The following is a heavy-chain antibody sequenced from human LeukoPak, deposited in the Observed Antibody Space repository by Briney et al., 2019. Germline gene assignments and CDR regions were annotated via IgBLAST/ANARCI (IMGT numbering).Heavy chain of an antibody. CDR1: GFTLNDYA. V-gene: IGHV3-9*01. D-gene: IGHD5-24*01. CDR3: AKVVHLRWPTRNDAFDV. CDR2: ITWGSAGI. J-gene: IGHJ3*01. Sequence: GGSLRLSCAASGFTLNDYAIHWVRQAPGKGLEWVSGITWGSAGIDYADSVKGRFTISRGNAKNSLYLQMNSLRPEDTALYYCAKVVHLRWPTRNDAFDVWGQGTMVTVSS.